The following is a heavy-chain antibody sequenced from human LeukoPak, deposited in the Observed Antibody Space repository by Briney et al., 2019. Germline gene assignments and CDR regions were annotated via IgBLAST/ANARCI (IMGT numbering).Heavy chain of an antibody. CDR2: IKQDGSDK. Sequence: QTGGSLRLSCVASGFTFSNYWMSWVRQAPGKGLEWVANIKQDGSDKYYVDSVKGRFTIPRDNAKNSLYLQMNSLRAEDTAVYYCARGGGSVDYWGQGTLVTVSS. D-gene: IGHD4-23*01. CDR1: GFTFSNYW. J-gene: IGHJ4*02. CDR3: ARGGGSVDY. V-gene: IGHV3-7*05.